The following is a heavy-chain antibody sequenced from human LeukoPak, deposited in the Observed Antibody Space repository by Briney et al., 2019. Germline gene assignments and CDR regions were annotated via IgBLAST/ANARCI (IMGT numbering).Heavy chain of an antibody. D-gene: IGHD6-13*01. CDR1: GDSVSSKSAT. J-gene: IGHJ4*02. V-gene: IGHV6-1*01. Sequence: SQTLSLTCAISGDSVSSKSATWNWIRQSPSRGLEWLGRTYYKSEWNNDYAISVKSRITITPDTPKNQFSLHLNSVTPEDTAVYFCARSAAGTLDYWGQGTLVTVSS. CDR3: ARSAAGTLDY. CDR2: TYYKSEWNN.